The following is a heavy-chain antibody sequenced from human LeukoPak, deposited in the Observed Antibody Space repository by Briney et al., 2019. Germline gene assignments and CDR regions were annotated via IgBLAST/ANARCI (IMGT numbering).Heavy chain of an antibody. J-gene: IGHJ4*02. Sequence: SETLSLTCAVYGGSFSGYYWGWIRQPPGKGLEWIGEINHSGSTNYNPSLKSRVTISVDTSKNQFSLKLCSVTAADTVVYYCARGRGMGGGDYWGQGTLVTVSS. D-gene: IGHD3-16*01. CDR2: INHSGST. CDR3: ARGRGMGGGDY. V-gene: IGHV4-34*01. CDR1: GGSFSGYY.